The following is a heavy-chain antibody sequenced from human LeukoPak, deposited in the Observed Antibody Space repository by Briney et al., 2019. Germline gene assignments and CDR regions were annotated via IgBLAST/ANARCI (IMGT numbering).Heavy chain of an antibody. CDR1: DGSISSYY. D-gene: IGHD2/OR15-2a*01. Sequence: SETLSLTCTVSDGSISSYYWSWIRQPPGKGLEWIGYIYYSGSTNYNPSLKSRVTISVDTSKNQFSLKLSSVTAADTAVYYCARHPGTLGRDWYFDLWGRGTLVTVSS. J-gene: IGHJ2*01. CDR3: ARHPGTLGRDWYFDL. CDR2: IYYSGST. V-gene: IGHV4-59*08.